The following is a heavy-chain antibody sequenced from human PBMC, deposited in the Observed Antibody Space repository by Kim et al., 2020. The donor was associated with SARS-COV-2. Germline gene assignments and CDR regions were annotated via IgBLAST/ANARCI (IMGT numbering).Heavy chain of an antibody. V-gene: IGHV3-23*01. J-gene: IGHJ5*02. CDR3: APNRGFDP. Sequence: GGSTYYADSVKGRFTISRDNSKNTLYLQMNSLRAEDTAVYYCAPNRGFDPWGQGTLVTVSS. CDR2: GGST.